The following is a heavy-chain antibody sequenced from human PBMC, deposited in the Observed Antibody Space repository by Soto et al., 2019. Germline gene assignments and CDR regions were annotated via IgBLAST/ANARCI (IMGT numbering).Heavy chain of an antibody. CDR3: ARSAGYSSSWSPYYYYGMDV. Sequence: QVQLVESGGGLVKPGGSLRLSCAASGFTFSDYYMSWIRQAPGKGLEWVSYISSSGSTIYYADSVKGRFTISRDNAKNSLYLQMNSRRAEDPAVYYCARSAGYSSSWSPYYYYGMDVWGQGTTVTVSS. CDR1: GFTFSDYY. V-gene: IGHV3-11*01. J-gene: IGHJ6*02. CDR2: ISSSGSTI. D-gene: IGHD6-13*01.